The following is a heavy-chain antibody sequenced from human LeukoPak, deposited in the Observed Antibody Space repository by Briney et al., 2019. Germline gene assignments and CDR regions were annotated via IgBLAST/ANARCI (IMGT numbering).Heavy chain of an antibody. D-gene: IGHD3-10*01. CDR1: GGSISSYY. V-gene: IGHV4-59*01. CDR3: GRETSTYYYGSGKNYMDV. Sequence: SETLSLTCTVSGGSISSYYWSWIRQPPGKGLEWLGYIYYSGSTNYNPSLKSRVTISVDTSKNQFSLKLSSVTAADTAVYYCGRETSTYYYGSGKNYMDVWGKGTTVTVSS. J-gene: IGHJ6*03. CDR2: IYYSGST.